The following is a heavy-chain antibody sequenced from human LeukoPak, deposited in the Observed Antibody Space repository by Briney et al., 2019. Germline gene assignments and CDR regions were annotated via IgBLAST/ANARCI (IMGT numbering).Heavy chain of an antibody. D-gene: IGHD5-18*01. CDR3: AGDAADSYGYAYYFDY. V-gene: IGHV4-4*02. J-gene: IGHJ4*02. Sequence: PSETLSLTCAVSGGSISSSNWWSWVRQPPGKGLEWIGEIYHSGSTNYNPSLKSRVTISVDKSKNQFSLKLSSVTAADTAVYYCAGDAADSYGYAYYFDYWGQGTLVTVSS. CDR2: IYHSGST. CDR1: GGSISSSNW.